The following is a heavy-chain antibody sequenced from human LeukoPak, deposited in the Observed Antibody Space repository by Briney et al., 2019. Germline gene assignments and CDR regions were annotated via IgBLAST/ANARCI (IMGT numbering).Heavy chain of an antibody. V-gene: IGHV4-61*02. J-gene: IGHJ4*02. Sequence: PSETLSLTCTVSGASISSGNDYWSWIRQPAGKGLEWIGRVYTGGSTNYNPSLKSRVTLSVDTSKNQFSLKLTSVTAADTAVYYCARQRYSSGWTAFGYWGQGTLVTVSS. CDR2: VYTGGST. CDR3: ARQRYSSGWTAFGY. CDR1: GASISSGNDY. D-gene: IGHD6-19*01.